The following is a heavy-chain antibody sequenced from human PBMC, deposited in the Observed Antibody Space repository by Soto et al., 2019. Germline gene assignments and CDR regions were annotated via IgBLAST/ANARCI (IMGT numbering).Heavy chain of an antibody. CDR1: GFNFGAYA. J-gene: IGHJ4*02. CDR3: TRSMAIDFDS. D-gene: IGHD3-10*01. Sequence: GGSLRLSCSAYGFNFGAYAISWVRQAPGKGLEWVGFIIRKGYGGTTNYAASVKGRFTISGDDSKSIAYLQMNSLKIEDTAIYYCTRSMAIDFDSWGQGTLVTVSS. V-gene: IGHV3-49*04. CDR2: IIRKGYGGTT.